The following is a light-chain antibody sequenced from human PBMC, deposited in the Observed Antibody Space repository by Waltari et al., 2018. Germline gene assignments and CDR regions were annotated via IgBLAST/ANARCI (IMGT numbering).Light chain of an antibody. Sequence: SYELTPPPSVSVSPGQTAAITCSGDKLGTSYICWYQQKPGQSPVLVIYHDNQWPSGIPERFSGSNSGGTATLTISGTQAVDEADYYCQAGDTTTGVVFGGGTKLTVL. CDR3: QAGDTTTGVV. J-gene: IGLJ2*01. CDR1: KLGTSY. CDR2: HDN. V-gene: IGLV3-1*01.